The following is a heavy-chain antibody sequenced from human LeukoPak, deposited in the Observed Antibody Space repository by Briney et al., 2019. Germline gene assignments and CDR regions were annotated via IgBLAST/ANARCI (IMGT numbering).Heavy chain of an antibody. D-gene: IGHD3-22*01. CDR1: GYSFTSYW. J-gene: IGHJ3*02. V-gene: IGHV5-51*01. CDR2: IYPGDSDT. CDR3: ARHGPHYYDSSGYYYEAFDI. Sequence: GESLKISCKGSGYSFTSYWIGWVRQMPGKGLEWMGIIYPGDSDTRYSPSFQDQVTISADKSISRAYLQWSSLKASDTAMYYCARHGPHYYDSSGYYYEAFDIWGQGTMVTVSS.